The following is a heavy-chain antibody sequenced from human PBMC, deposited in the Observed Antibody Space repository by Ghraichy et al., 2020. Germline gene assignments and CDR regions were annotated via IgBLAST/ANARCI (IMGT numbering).Heavy chain of an antibody. Sequence: GGSLRLSCAASGFNFGNSDLNWVRQAPGKGLEWVSYIARSISTIYYADSAKGRFNISRDDAKNSLFLEMNSLTADDTAVYYCARGWNMDVWGQGTTVTVSS. CDR1: GFNFGNSD. J-gene: IGHJ6*02. CDR3: ARGWNMDV. V-gene: IGHV3-48*01. D-gene: IGHD1-1*01. CDR2: IARSISTI.